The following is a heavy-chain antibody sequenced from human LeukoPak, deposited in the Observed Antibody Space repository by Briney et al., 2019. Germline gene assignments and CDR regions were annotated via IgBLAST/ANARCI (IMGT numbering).Heavy chain of an antibody. V-gene: IGHV3-30*18. J-gene: IGHJ4*02. CDR3: AKDPALGPVAGIDY. Sequence: PGRSLRLSCAASGFTFSSYGMHWVRQAPGKGLEWVAVISYDGSNKYYADSVKGRFTISRDNSKNTLYLQMNSLRAEDTAVYYCAKDPALGPVAGIDYWGQGTLVTVSS. CDR1: GFTFSSYG. CDR2: ISYDGSNK. D-gene: IGHD6-19*01.